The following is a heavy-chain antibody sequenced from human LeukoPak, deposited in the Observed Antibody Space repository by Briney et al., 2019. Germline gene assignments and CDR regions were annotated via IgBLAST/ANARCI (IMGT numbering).Heavy chain of an antibody. CDR1: GYTFTSYG. J-gene: IGHJ5*02. Sequence: ASVKVSCKASGYTFTSYGISWVRQAPGQGLEWMGWISAYNGNTNYAQKLQGRVTMTTDTSTSTAYMELRSLRSDDTAAYYCARAGYSSSWYVDYWFDPWGQGTLVTVSP. V-gene: IGHV1-18*01. CDR2: ISAYNGNT. CDR3: ARAGYSSSWYVDYWFDP. D-gene: IGHD6-13*01.